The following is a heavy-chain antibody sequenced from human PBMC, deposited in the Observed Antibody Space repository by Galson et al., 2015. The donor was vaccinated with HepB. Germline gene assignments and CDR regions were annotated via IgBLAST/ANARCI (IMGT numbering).Heavy chain of an antibody. V-gene: IGHV2-26*01. CDR2: IFSNDEK. D-gene: IGHD3-10*01. J-gene: IGHJ3*02. Sequence: PALVKPTQTLTLTCTVSGFSLSNARMGVSWIRQPPGKALEWLAHIFSNDEKSYSTSLKSRLTISKDTSKSQVVLTMTNMDPVDTATYYCARIMDYYGSGPEGAFDIWGQGTMVAVSS. CDR1: GFSLSNARMG. CDR3: ARIMDYYGSGPEGAFDI.